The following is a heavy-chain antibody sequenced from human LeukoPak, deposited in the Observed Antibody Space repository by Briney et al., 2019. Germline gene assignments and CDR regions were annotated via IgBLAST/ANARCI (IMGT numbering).Heavy chain of an antibody. CDR3: ARALTGRGYYFDY. Sequence: GGSLRLSCAASGFTFSSYSMNWVRQAPGKGLEWVSSISSSSSYIYYADSVKGRFTISRDNAKNSLYLQMNSLRAEDTAVYYCARALTGRGYYFDYWGQGTLVTVSS. CDR2: ISSSSSYI. D-gene: IGHD3-10*01. CDR1: GFTFSSYS. J-gene: IGHJ4*02. V-gene: IGHV3-21*01.